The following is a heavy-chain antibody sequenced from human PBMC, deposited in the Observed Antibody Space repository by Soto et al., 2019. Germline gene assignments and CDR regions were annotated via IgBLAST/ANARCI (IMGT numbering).Heavy chain of an antibody. Sequence: QLQLPQSGSGLVKPSQTLSLTCAVSGGSISSGGYSWSWIRQPPGKGLEWIGYIYHRGSTYYTPSRDSRGTLSVARSKNQVSLKPSSVTAANTAVYYSARVPDRRGQGTLVT. D-gene: IGHD2-2*01. V-gene: IGHV4-30-2*01. CDR1: GGSISSGGYS. J-gene: IGHJ5*02. CDR2: IYHRGST. CDR3: ARVPDR.